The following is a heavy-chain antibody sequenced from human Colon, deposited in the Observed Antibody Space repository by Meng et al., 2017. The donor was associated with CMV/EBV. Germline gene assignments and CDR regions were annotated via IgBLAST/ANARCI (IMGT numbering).Heavy chain of an antibody. CDR1: GGSISTYY. J-gene: IGHJ4*02. V-gene: IGHV4-4*07. CDR3: VRGRYSGTQTGGVQEY. Sequence: VHAPDPGPGLGNPPDPLSLTRTVSGGSISTYYWSWIRQPAGEGLEWLGRISTNRNTDYNPSLNSRATIWLDTSNNQFSLKLTSVTAADTAVYYCVRGRYSGTQTGGVQEYWGQGTLVTVSS. CDR2: ISTNRNT. D-gene: IGHD5-12*01.